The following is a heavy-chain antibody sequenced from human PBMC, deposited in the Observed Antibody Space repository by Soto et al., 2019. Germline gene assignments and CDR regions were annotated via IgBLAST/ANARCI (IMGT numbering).Heavy chain of an antibody. CDR2: IYHSGST. CDR3: GRARPVSGEGGYFNY. CDR1: GGSISSSNW. D-gene: IGHD3-22*01. Sequence: SETLSLTCAVSGGSISSSNWWSWVRQPPGKGLEWNGEIYHSGSTNYNPSLKSRITITINRSKNQFSLKLGFVPAADTAFYSCGRARPVSGEGGYFNYWGRGPLVTVSS. J-gene: IGHJ4*02. V-gene: IGHV4-4*02.